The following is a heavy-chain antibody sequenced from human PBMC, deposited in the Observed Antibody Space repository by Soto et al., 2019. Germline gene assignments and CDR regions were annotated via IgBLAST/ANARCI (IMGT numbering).Heavy chain of an antibody. J-gene: IGHJ6*02. CDR2: IYPGDSDT. Sequence: PGGSMRLSCGASGFPFTSYVIGWVRQMPGKGLEWMGIIYPGDSDTRYSPSFQGQVTISADKSISTAYLQWSSLRASDTAMYYCARLSDHICMDVWGQGTTVTVSS. V-gene: IGHV5-51*01. CDR1: GFPFTSYV. CDR3: ARLSDHICMDV. D-gene: IGHD2-21*01.